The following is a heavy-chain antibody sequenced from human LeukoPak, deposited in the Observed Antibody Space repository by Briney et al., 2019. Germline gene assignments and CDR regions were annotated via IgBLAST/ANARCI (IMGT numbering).Heavy chain of an antibody. CDR3: ARVAGVSYNYFDS. D-gene: IGHD1-26*01. CDR2: ITPYNGDT. CDR1: GYTFTSYG. V-gene: IGHV1-18*01. Sequence: GASVKVSCKASGYTFTSYGITWVRQAPGQGREWMGWITPYNGDTNYAQNLQDRVTMTTDTSTSTAYMELRSLRSDDTAVYFCARVAGVSYNYFDSWGQGTLVTVSS. J-gene: IGHJ4*02.